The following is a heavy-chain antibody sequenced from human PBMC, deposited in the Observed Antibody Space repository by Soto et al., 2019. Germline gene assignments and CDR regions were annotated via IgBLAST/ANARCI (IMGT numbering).Heavy chain of an antibody. V-gene: IGHV2-26*01. CDR2: IFSDNER. CDR3: ARMNVDSYQFYYAMDV. Sequence: SAPTLANPTDTLTLTCTVSGFSLPTAKMGVSWIRQPPGKALEWLAHIFSDNERSYSTSLQGRLTISKDTSGSQVVLSMTNVDPVDTATYYCARMNVDSYQFYYAMDVWGQGTTVTVSS. D-gene: IGHD4-17*01. CDR1: GFSLPTAKMG. J-gene: IGHJ6*02.